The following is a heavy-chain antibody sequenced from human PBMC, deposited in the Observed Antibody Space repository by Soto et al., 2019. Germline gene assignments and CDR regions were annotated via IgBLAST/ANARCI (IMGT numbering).Heavy chain of an antibody. CDR2: TKYSGST. V-gene: IGHV4-31*03. J-gene: IGHJ2*01. CDR1: GGSISSGGYC. Sequence: QVQLQESGPGLVKPSQTLSLTCTVSGGSISSGGYCWSWIRQHPGKGMEWIGYTKYSGSTYSNPSPTSRATISVDTSKSQSSLKLSSVTAAVTAVYYCARDYGGAWYVDLWGRGTLVTVSS. CDR3: ARDYGGAWYVDL. D-gene: IGHD3-16*01.